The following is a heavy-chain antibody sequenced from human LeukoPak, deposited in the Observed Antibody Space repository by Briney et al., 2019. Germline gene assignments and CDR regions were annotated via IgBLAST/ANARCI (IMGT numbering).Heavy chain of an antibody. CDR2: ISGSGGST. J-gene: IGHJ4*02. CDR3: AKDPTKVNYYFDY. Sequence: GSLRLSCAASGFTFSSYAMSWVRQAPGTGLEWVSAISGSGGSTYYADSVKGRFTISRDNSKNTLYLQMNSLRAEDTAGYYCAKDPTKVNYYFDYWGQGTLVTVSS. CDR1: GFTFSSYA. D-gene: IGHD3-22*01. V-gene: IGHV3-23*01.